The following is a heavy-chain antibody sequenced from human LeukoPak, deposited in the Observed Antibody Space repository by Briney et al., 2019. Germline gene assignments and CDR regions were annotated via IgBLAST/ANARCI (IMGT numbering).Heavy chain of an antibody. CDR2: IYHSGST. D-gene: IGHD3-22*01. Sequence: SETLSLTCTVSGYSISSGYYWGWIRQPPGKGLEWIGSIYHSGSTYYNPSLKSRVTISVDTSKNQFSLKLSSVTAADTAVYYCARDPPYYYDSSGPHGGDYWGQGTLVTVSS. J-gene: IGHJ4*02. CDR1: GYSISSGYY. CDR3: ARDPPYYYDSSGPHGGDY. V-gene: IGHV4-38-2*02.